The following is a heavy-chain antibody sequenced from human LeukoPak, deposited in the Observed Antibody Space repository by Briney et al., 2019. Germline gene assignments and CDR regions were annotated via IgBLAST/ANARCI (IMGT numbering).Heavy chain of an antibody. CDR1: GYTFTSYD. J-gene: IGHJ4*02. CDR2: MNPNSGNT. CDR3: ATVRERYCSGGSCPRGDY. D-gene: IGHD2-15*01. V-gene: IGHV1-8*03. Sequence: ASVKVSCKASGYTFTSYDINWVRQATGQGLEWMGWMNPNSGNTGYAQKFQGRVTITRNTSISTAYMELSSLRSEDTAVYYCATVRERYCSGGSCPRGDYWGQGTLVTVSS.